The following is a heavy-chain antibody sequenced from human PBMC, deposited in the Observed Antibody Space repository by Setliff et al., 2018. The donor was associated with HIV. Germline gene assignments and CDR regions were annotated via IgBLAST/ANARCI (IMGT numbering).Heavy chain of an antibody. J-gene: IGHJ4*02. CDR2: IYYSGST. D-gene: IGHD3-22*01. V-gene: IGHV4-59*08. Sequence: PSETLSLTCTVSGGSISYYYWNWIRQPPGKGLEWIGWIYYSGSTYYNPSLKSRVTISVDTSKNQFSLKLSSVTAADTAVYYCARTYYYDSSGYYPRFGYFDYWGQGTLVTVSS. CDR3: ARTYYYDSSGYYPRFGYFDY. CDR1: GGSISYYY.